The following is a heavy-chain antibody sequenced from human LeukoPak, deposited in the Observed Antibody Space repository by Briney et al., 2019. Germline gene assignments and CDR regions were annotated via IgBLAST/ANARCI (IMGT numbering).Heavy chain of an antibody. D-gene: IGHD3-10*01. CDR1: GFTFSSYS. V-gene: IGHV3-21*01. Sequence: GGSLRLSCAASGFTFSSYSMNWARQAPGKGLEWVSSISSSSSYIYYADSVKGRFTISRDNAKNSLYLQMNSLRAEDTAVYYCAQITMVRGVTSSSDYWGQGTLVTVSS. CDR2: ISSSSSYI. J-gene: IGHJ4*02. CDR3: AQITMVRGVTSSSDY.